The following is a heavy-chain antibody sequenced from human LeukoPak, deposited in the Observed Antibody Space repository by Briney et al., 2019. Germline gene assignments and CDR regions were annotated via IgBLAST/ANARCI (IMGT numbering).Heavy chain of an antibody. CDR1: GYTLTGYY. D-gene: IGHD1-26*01. J-gene: IGHJ5*02. V-gene: IGHV1-2*04. Sequence: ASVKVSCKASGYTLTGYYMHWVRQAPGQGLEWMGWINPNSGGTNYAQKFQGWVTMTRDTSISTAYMELSRLRSDDTAVYYCAREDYYSGSNGGNWFDPWGQGTLVTVSS. CDR2: INPNSGGT. CDR3: AREDYYSGSNGGNWFDP.